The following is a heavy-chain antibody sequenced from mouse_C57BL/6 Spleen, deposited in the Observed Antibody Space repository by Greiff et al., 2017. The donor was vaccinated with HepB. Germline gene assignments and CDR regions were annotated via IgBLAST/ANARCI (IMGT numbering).Heavy chain of an antibody. CDR1: GFTFSSYA. D-gene: IGHD1-1*01. CDR3: ARVTTVVSGDYFDY. V-gene: IGHV5-4*03. Sequence: EVMLVESGGGLVKPGGSLKLSCAASGFTFSSYAMSWVRQTPEKRLEWVATISDGGSYTYYPDNVKGRFTISRDNAKNNLYLQMSHLKSEDTAMYYCARVTTVVSGDYFDYWGQGTTLTVSS. CDR2: ISDGGSYT. J-gene: IGHJ2*01.